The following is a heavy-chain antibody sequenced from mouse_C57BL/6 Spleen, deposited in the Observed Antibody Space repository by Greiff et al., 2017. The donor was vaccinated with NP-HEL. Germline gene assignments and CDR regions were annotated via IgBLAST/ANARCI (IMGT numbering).Heavy chain of an antibody. J-gene: IGHJ1*03. CDR1: GYSFTGYY. V-gene: IGHV1-42*01. D-gene: IGHD1-1*01. Sequence: EVQLQQSGPELVKPGASVKISCKASGYSFTGYYMNWVKQSPEKSLEWIGEINPSTGGTTYNQKFKAKATLTVDKSSSTAYMQLKSLTSEDSAFYYCARRNYYGSSYWYFDVWGTGTTVTVSS. CDR3: ARRNYYGSSYWYFDV. CDR2: INPSTGGT.